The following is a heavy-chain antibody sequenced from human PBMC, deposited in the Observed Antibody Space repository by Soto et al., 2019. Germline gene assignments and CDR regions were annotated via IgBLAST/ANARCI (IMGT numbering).Heavy chain of an antibody. Sequence: SETLSLTCTVSGGSISSTSYHGGWVRQPPGKGLEWIGTIYYTGITYYNPSLKGRITISVDTSENQFSLKLNSVTAADTAIYYCMAYTLKAAYYLGQGTLVTV. J-gene: IGHJ4*02. CDR2: IYYTGIT. D-gene: IGHD6-13*01. CDR1: GGSISSTSYH. V-gene: IGHV4-39*01. CDR3: MAYTLKAAYY.